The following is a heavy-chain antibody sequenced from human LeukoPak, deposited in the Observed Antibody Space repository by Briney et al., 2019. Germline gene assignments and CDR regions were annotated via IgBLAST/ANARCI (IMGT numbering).Heavy chain of an antibody. D-gene: IGHD3-10*01. CDR2: IYPGDSDT. V-gene: IGHV5-51*01. J-gene: IGHJ4*02. CDR1: GYSFPSFL. Sequence: GESLKISCKGSGYSFPSFLIGWVRHMPGKGLEWMGIIYPGDSDTRYSPSFQGQVTISADKSIRTAYLQWNSLRASDTAMYYCARQVYGSGSYSAHWGQGTLVTVSS. CDR3: ARQVYGSGSYSAH.